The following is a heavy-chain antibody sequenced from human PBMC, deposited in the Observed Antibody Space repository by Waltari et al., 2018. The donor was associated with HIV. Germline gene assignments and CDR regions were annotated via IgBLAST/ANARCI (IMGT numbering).Heavy chain of an antibody. V-gene: IGHV3-21*02. CDR3: ATDRQDFWSGYHEKTGYFDS. Sequence: EVQLVESGGGLVKPGGSLRLSCTASISTFKKFRMSWIRQAPDKGLEWVSSISSNSAYIYQPASFRGRFTISRDNAKKSLFLQMDNLRVEDTAVYFCATDRQDFWSGYHEKTGYFDSSGQGTLVTVS. CDR1: ISTFKKFR. CDR2: ISSNSAYI. D-gene: IGHD3-3*01. J-gene: IGHJ4*02.